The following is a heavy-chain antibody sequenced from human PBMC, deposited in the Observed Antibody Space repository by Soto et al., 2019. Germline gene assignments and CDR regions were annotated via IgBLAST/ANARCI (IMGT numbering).Heavy chain of an antibody. Sequence: QVQLQQWGAGLVKASEILSLTCAVYGGSFSGYYWSWIRQPPGKGLEWIGEINHSGSTNYNPSLKSRVTISVDTSKNQFSLKLSSVTAADTAVYYCARGGDSSSTHFDYWGQGTLVTASS. CDR3: ARGGDSSSTHFDY. CDR2: INHSGST. V-gene: IGHV4-34*01. CDR1: GGSFSGYY. D-gene: IGHD6-6*01. J-gene: IGHJ4*02.